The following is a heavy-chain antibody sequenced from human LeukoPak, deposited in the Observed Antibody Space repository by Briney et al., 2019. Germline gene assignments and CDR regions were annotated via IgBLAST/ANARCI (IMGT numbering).Heavy chain of an antibody. CDR1: GFAFSSYS. V-gene: IGHV3-21*01. D-gene: IGHD2-15*01. CDR3: ARDRPTGASRLFVVQ. CDR2: MSSGSRYI. J-gene: IGHJ4*02. Sequence: GGSLRLSCAASGFAFSSYSMTWVRQAPGKGLEWVSSMSSGSRYIYYADSVRGRFTISRDNAKNSLYLLMNSLRAEDTAVYYCARDRPTGASRLFVVQWGQGTLVTVSS.